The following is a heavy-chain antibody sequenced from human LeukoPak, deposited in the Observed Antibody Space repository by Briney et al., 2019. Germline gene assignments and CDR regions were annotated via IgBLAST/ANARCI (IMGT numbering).Heavy chain of an antibody. J-gene: IGHJ4*02. D-gene: IGHD6-19*01. CDR2: IYHSGST. CDR3: AREAQYSGALTHNDY. Sequence: PSETLSLTCTVSGYSISSGYYWGWIRQPPGKGLEWIGTIYHSGSTYYNPSLKSRVTISVDTSKNQFSLKLTSVTAADTAVYYCAREAQYSGALTHNDYWSQGTLVTVSS. V-gene: IGHV4-38-2*02. CDR1: GYSISSGYY.